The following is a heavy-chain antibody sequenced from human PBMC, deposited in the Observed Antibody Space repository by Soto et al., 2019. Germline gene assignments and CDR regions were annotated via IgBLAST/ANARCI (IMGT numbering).Heavy chain of an antibody. CDR3: ARLVQREGGILSNYYYGVDV. D-gene: IGHD2-2*01. V-gene: IGHV4-61*01. CDR1: GGSVTGGFNY. J-gene: IGHJ6*02. Sequence: LSLTCAVSGGSVTGGFNYWTCIRQPPGKALEWIGYIDYSGSANYNPSLRGRFTILVDTSKNQFSLKLSSVTAADTAVYYCARLVQREGGILSNYYYGVDVWGQGTTVPVSS. CDR2: IDYSGSA.